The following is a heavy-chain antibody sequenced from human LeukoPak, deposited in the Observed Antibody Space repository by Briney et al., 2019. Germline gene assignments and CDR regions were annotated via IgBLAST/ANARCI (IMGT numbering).Heavy chain of an antibody. CDR1: GFTFSSYA. Sequence: GGSLRLSCAASGFTFSSYAMGWVRQAPGKGLEWVSCISISSNYIYYPDSVKGRFTISRDNAKNSLYLQMNSLRAEDTAVYYCARGPGYCSGGSCYLFLYWGQGTLVTVSS. CDR3: ARGPGYCSGGSCYLFLY. V-gene: IGHV3-21*01. D-gene: IGHD2-15*01. CDR2: ISISSNYI. J-gene: IGHJ4*02.